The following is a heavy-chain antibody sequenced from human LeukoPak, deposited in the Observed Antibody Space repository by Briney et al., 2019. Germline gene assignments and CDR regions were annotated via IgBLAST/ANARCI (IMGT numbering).Heavy chain of an antibody. CDR2: INPNSGGT. D-gene: IGHD2-15*01. V-gene: IGHV1-2*04. Sequence: GASVKVSCKASGYTFTGYYMHWVRQAPGQGLEWMGWINPNSGGTNYAQKFQGWVTMTRDTSISTAYMELSRLRSDDTAVYYCARPTGRGSYLIAFDIWGQGTMVTVSS. CDR1: GYTFTGYY. CDR3: ARPTGRGSYLIAFDI. J-gene: IGHJ3*02.